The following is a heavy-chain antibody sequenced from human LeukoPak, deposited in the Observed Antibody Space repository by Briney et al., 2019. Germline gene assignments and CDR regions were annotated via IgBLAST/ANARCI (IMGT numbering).Heavy chain of an antibody. D-gene: IGHD3-22*01. CDR3: ARGASSGPPFDY. J-gene: IGHJ4*02. V-gene: IGHV3-21*01. CDR2: ISSSSSYI. CDR1: GFTFSSYS. Sequence: GGSLRLSCAASGFTFSSYSMNWVRQAPGKGLEWVSSISSSSSYIYYADSVKGRFTISTDNAKNSLYLQMNSLRAEDTAVYYCARGASSGPPFDYWGQGTLVTVSS.